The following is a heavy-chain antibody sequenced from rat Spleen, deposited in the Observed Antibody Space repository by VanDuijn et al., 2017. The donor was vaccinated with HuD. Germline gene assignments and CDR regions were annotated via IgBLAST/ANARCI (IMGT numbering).Heavy chain of an antibody. CDR1: GFTFSDYY. Sequence: EVQLVESDGGLVQPGRSLKLSCAASGFTFSDYYMAWVRQAPTKGLEWVAIITYDGSSTYYRDSVKGRFTISRANAKSTLNLQMDSLRSEDTATYYCARRHYGYTDYFDYWGQGVMVTVSS. CDR3: ARRHYGYTDYFDY. CDR2: ITYDGSST. J-gene: IGHJ2*01. V-gene: IGHV5-7*01. D-gene: IGHD1-9*01.